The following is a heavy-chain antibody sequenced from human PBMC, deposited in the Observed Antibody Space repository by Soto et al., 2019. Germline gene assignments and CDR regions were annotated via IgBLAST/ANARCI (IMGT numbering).Heavy chain of an antibody. D-gene: IGHD1-7*01. CDR3: AGTTSLQWYYMDV. V-gene: IGHV4-34*01. J-gene: IGHJ6*03. CDR2: INHSGST. CDR1: GGSFSGHY. Sequence: SETLSLTCAVYGGSFSGHYWSWIRQPPGKGLEWIGEINHSGSTNYNPSLKSRVTISVDTSKNQFSLHLNSVTPEDTAVYYCAGTTSLQWYYMDVWGKGTTVTVSS.